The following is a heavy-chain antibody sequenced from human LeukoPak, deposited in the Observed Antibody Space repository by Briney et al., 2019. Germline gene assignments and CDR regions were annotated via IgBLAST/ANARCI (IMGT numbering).Heavy chain of an antibody. CDR1: GDSVPSNSAT. Sequence: SQTLSLTCAISGDSVPSNSATWNWIRQSPSRGLEWLGRTYYRSKWYNDYAVSVKSRITINPDTSKNQLSLQLNSVTPEDTAVYYCARQFRNGLDIWGQGTMVTVST. V-gene: IGHV6-1*01. D-gene: IGHD3-10*01. J-gene: IGHJ3*02. CDR3: ARQFRNGLDI. CDR2: TYYRSKWYN.